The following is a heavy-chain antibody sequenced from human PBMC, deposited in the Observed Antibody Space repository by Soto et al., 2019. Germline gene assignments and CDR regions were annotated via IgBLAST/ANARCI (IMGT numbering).Heavy chain of an antibody. J-gene: IGHJ6*03. V-gene: IGHV4-59*01. CDR3: ARDKGGGDYIWGSYRDKNYYYMDV. D-gene: IGHD3-16*02. Sequence: SETLSLTCTVSGGSISSYYWSWIRQRPGKGLEWIGYIYYSGSTNYNPSLKSRVTISVDTSKNQFSLKLSSVTAADTAVYYCARDKGGGDYIWGSYRDKNYYYMDVWGKGTTVTVSS. CDR2: IYYSGST. CDR1: GGSISSYY.